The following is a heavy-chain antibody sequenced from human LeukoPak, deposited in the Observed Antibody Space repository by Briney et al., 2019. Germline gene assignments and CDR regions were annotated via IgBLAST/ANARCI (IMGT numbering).Heavy chain of an antibody. CDR1: GYTFTGYY. Sequence: ASVKVSCKASGYTFTGYYMHWVRQAPGQGLEWMGRINPNSGGTNYAQKFQGRVTMTRDTSISTAYMELSRLRSDDTAVYYCARDPFRSGPDFGYWGQGTLVTVSS. D-gene: IGHD6-19*01. CDR2: INPNSGGT. J-gene: IGHJ4*02. V-gene: IGHV1-2*06. CDR3: ARDPFRSGPDFGY.